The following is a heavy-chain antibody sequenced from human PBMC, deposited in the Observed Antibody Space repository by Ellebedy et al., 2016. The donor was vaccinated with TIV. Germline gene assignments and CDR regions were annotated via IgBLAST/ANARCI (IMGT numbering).Heavy chain of an antibody. V-gene: IGHV3-64*02. Sequence: GESLKISCAASGFTFSDYGMHWVRQPPGRGLEHVSGISRNGSSTYYADSVKGRLIISRDNSKNTLYLQMGSLRAEDMAVYYCARVGSGWYEFDYWGQGTLVTVSS. D-gene: IGHD6-19*01. CDR3: ARVGSGWYEFDY. J-gene: IGHJ4*01. CDR2: ISRNGSST. CDR1: GFTFSDYG.